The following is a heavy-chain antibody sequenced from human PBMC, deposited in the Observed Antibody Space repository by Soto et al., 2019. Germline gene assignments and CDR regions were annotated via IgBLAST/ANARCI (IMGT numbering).Heavy chain of an antibody. CDR3: ARVKDIVLMVYATDGMDV. CDR1: SGSISSCGYY. V-gene: IGHV4-31*03. Sequence: SETLSLTCTFSSGSISSCGYYWTWIRQHPGKGLEWIGYIYYSGSTYYNPSLKSRVTISVDTSKNQFSLKLSSVTAADTAVYYCARVKDIVLMVYATDGMDVWGQGTTVTVSS. CDR2: IYYSGST. J-gene: IGHJ6*02. D-gene: IGHD2-8*01.